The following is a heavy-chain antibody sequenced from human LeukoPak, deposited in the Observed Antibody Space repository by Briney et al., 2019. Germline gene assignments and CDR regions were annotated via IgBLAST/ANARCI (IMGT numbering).Heavy chain of an antibody. Sequence: GGSLRLSCAPSGFTFSTYGMNWLRQARGKGLEWVAFIRYGGSNKYYADSVKCRFTISRDNSNNTLYLQMNSLRAEDTAVYYCARSTYYYGSGSFYTRRGFDYWGQGTLVTVSS. V-gene: IGHV3-30*02. D-gene: IGHD3-10*01. CDR1: GFTFSTYG. CDR2: IRYGGSNK. CDR3: ARSTYYYGSGSFYTRRGFDY. J-gene: IGHJ4*02.